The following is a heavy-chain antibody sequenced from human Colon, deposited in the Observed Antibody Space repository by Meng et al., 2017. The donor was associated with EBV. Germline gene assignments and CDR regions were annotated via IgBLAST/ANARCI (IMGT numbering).Heavy chain of an antibody. D-gene: IGHD3-10*01. Sequence: GQWRRRGPDLVTPSETLSLTCAVSGDSITNHNWWAWVRQPPGKGLEWIGEIPHRGSSAYNPSLKSRVSMSIDKSKNQFSLKLTSVTAADTAVYHCLRGSGGSVWGQGTLVTVSS. V-gene: IGHV4-4*02. CDR1: GDSITNHNW. CDR3: LRGSGGSV. J-gene: IGHJ1*01. CDR2: IPHRGSS.